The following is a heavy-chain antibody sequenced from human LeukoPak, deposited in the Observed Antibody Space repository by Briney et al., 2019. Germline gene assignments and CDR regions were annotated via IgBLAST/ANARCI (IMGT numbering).Heavy chain of an antibody. V-gene: IGHV4-39*01. CDR3: AGRLDTIGFDY. CDR2: IYYSGST. CDR1: GGSISSSGFY. J-gene: IGHJ4*02. Sequence: SETLSLTCTVSGGSISSSGFYWGWIRQPPGKGLEWIGSIYYSGSTYYNPSLRSRLTISVDTSKNQFSLRLTSVTAADTAVYFCAGRLDTIGFDYWGQGTLVTVSS. D-gene: IGHD1-26*01.